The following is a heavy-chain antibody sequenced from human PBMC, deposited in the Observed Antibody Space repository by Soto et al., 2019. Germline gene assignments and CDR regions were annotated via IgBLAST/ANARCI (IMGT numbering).Heavy chain of an antibody. CDR2: IYYSGST. J-gene: IGHJ4*02. D-gene: IGHD2-21*01. CDR1: GGSISSGGYY. V-gene: IGHV4-61*08. CDR3: AGEAYCGGDCYDHY. Sequence: SETLSLTCTVSGGSISSGGYYWSWIRQHPGKGLEWIGYIYYSGSTYYNPSLKSRVTISVDTSKNQFSLKLSSVTAADTAVYYCAGEAYCGGDCYDHYWGQGTLVTVSS.